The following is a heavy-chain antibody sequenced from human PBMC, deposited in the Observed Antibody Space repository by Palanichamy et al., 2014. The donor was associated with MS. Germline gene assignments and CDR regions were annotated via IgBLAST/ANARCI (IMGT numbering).Heavy chain of an antibody. V-gene: IGHV3-48*03. Sequence: EVQLVESGGGLVQPGGSLRLSCAASGFTFSSYEMNWVRQAPGKGLEWVSYISSSGSGSTMDYADSVKGRFTVSRENAKNSLYLQMNSLRAEDTAVYYCARETPTSGFDYWGQGTLVTVSS. CDR2: ISSSGSGSTM. J-gene: IGHJ4*02. D-gene: IGHD2-2*01. CDR1: GFTFSSYE. CDR3: ARETPTSGFDY.